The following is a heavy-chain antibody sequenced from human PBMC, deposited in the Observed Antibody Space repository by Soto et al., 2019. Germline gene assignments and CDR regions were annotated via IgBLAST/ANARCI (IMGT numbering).Heavy chain of an antibody. CDR2: IYYSGST. V-gene: IGHV4-59*01. D-gene: IGHD3-10*01. CDR1: GGSISGYY. J-gene: IGHJ4*02. Sequence: SETLSLTCTVSGGSISGYYWTWIRQPPGKGLEWIGHIYYSGSTNYNPSLKSRVTISVDKSKNHVSLKLTSVTAADTAVYYCARVFGSPDYWGRGTLVTVSS. CDR3: ARVFGSPDY.